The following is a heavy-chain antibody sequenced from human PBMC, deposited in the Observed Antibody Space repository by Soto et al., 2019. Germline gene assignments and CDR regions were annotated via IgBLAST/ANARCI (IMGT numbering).Heavy chain of an antibody. CDR3: ARVNYYGSGNNWFDP. Sequence: SETLALTCTVSGGSISSYYWRWIRQPPGKGLEWIGYIYYSGSTNYNPSLKSRVTISVDTSKNQFSLKLSSVTAADTAVYYCARVNYYGSGNNWFDPWGQGTLVTVSS. D-gene: IGHD3-10*01. CDR1: GGSISSYY. J-gene: IGHJ5*02. CDR2: IYYSGST. V-gene: IGHV4-59*01.